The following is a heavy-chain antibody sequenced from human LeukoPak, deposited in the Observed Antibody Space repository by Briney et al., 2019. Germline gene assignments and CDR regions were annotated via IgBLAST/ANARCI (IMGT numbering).Heavy chain of an antibody. J-gene: IGHJ3*02. Sequence: GGSLRLSCAASGFTFSSYSMNWVRQAPGKGLEWVSSISSSSSYIYYADSVKGRFTISRDNAKNSLYLQMNSLRAEDTAVYYCALSGYCSSTSCPQTFDIWGQGTMVTVSS. CDR1: GFTFSSYS. V-gene: IGHV3-21*01. D-gene: IGHD2-2*01. CDR3: ALSGYCSSTSCPQTFDI. CDR2: ISSSSSYI.